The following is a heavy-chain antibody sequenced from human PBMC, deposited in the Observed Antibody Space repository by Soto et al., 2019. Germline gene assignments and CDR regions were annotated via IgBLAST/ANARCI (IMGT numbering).Heavy chain of an antibody. J-gene: IGHJ4*02. V-gene: IGHV3-23*01. CDR2: ISGSGGST. D-gene: IGHD3-22*01. Sequence: PGGSLRLSCAASGFTFSSYVISWVRQAPGKGLEWVSGISGSGGSTYYADSVKGRFTISRDNSRNTLYLQMNSLRAEDTAVYYCAHRNYYESRGYYYYFDYWGQGTLVTVSS. CDR3: AHRNYYESRGYYYYFDY. CDR1: GFTFSSYV.